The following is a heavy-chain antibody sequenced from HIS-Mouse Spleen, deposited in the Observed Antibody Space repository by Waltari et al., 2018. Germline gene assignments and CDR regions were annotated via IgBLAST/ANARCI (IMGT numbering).Heavy chain of an antibody. Sequence: QLQLQESGPGLVKPSETLSLTCTVSGGSISSSSYYWGWIRQPPGKGLEWIGNIYYSGRTYYHPSLKSRVTISVDTSKNQFSLKLSSVTAADTAVYYCAREIPYSSSWYDWYFDLWGRGTLVTVSS. D-gene: IGHD6-13*01. CDR1: GGSISSSSYY. V-gene: IGHV4-39*07. CDR3: AREIPYSSSWYDWYFDL. CDR2: IYYSGRT. J-gene: IGHJ2*01.